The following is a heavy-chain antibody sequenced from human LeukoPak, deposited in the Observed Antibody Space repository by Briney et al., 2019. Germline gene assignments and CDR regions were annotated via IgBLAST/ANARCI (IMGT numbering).Heavy chain of an antibody. V-gene: IGHV1-18*01. D-gene: IGHD3-22*01. CDR2: ISAYNGNT. Sequence: GASVKVSCKASGDTFTSYGISWVRQAPGQGLEWMGWISAYNGNTNYAQRLQGRVTMTTDTSTSTAYMELRSLRSDDTAVYYCAREARRYYYDSSGYYLTWGQGTLVTVSS. CDR3: AREARRYYYDSSGYYLT. J-gene: IGHJ4*02. CDR1: GDTFTSYG.